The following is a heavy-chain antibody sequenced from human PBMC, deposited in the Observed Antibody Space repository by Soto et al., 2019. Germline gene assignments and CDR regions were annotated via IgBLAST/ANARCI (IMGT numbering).Heavy chain of an antibody. CDR1: GYTFNSYW. Sequence: GESLKISCKGSGYTFNSYWITWVRQMPGKGLEWMGRIDPSDSYSNYSPSFQGHVTISVDKSISTAYLQWSSLKASDTAMYYCARQTAYYDGSGYYVYWGQGTLVTVS. CDR3: ARQTAYYDGSGYYVY. V-gene: IGHV5-10-1*01. J-gene: IGHJ4*02. CDR2: IDPSDSYS. D-gene: IGHD3-22*01.